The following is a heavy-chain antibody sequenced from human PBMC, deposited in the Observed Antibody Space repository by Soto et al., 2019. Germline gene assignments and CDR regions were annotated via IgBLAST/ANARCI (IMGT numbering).Heavy chain of an antibody. J-gene: IGHJ4*02. CDR2: FIPMFGTT. CDR3: ATDRGSGIFCFDY. D-gene: IGHD3-10*01. CDR1: GGTFSASA. Sequence: QVQLVQSGAEVKKPGSSVKVSCKASGGTFSASAINWVRQVPGQGLEWMGGFIPMFGTTNYGQKFQGRVTITADASTTTAYMEIRSLTSDDTAVYDCATDRGSGIFCFDYWGQGTLITVSS. V-gene: IGHV1-69*01.